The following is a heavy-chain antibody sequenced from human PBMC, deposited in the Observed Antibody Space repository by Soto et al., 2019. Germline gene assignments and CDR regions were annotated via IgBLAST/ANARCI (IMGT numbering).Heavy chain of an antibody. Sequence: GESLKISCKGSGYSFTSYWIGWVRQMPGKGLEWMGIIYPGDSDTRYSPSFQGQVTISADKSISTAYLQWSSLKASDTAIYYCARTVDAHNDPCDSDNWGQGTRVTVSS. CDR3: ARTVDAHNDPCDSDN. CDR1: GYSFTSYW. CDR2: IYPGDSDT. D-gene: IGHD2-2*01. J-gene: IGHJ4*02. V-gene: IGHV5-51*01.